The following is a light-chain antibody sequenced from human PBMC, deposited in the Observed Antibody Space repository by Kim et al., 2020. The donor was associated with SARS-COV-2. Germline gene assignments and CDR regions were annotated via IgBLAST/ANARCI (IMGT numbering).Light chain of an antibody. Sequence: ALGRTVRITCQGDSLRSYYASWYQQKPGQAPVLVIYGKNNRPSGIPDRFSGSSSGNTASLTITGAQAEDEADYYCNSRDSSGNQWVFGGGTQLTVL. CDR3: NSRDSSGNQWV. CDR1: SLRSYY. CDR2: GKN. V-gene: IGLV3-19*01. J-gene: IGLJ3*02.